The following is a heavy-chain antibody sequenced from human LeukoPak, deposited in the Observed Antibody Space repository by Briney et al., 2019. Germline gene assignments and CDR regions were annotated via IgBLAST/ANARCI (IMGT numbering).Heavy chain of an antibody. D-gene: IGHD3-22*01. J-gene: IGHJ4*02. Sequence: PGRSLRLSCAASGFTFDDYAMHWVRQAPGKGLEWVSGINWNSGSIDYADSVKGRFTISRDNAKNSLYLQMNSLGAEDTALYYCAKDIDDNSGSPYFHYWGQGTLVTVSS. CDR2: INWNSGSI. CDR3: AKDIDDNSGSPYFHY. V-gene: IGHV3-9*01. CDR1: GFTFDDYA.